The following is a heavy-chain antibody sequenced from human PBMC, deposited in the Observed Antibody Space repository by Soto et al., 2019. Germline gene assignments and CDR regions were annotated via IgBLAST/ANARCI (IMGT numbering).Heavy chain of an antibody. J-gene: IGHJ3*02. V-gene: IGHV4-34*01. D-gene: IGHD6-13*01. CDR1: GGSFSGYY. CDR3: ARASVSSWYDAFDI. Sequence: QVQLQQWGAGLLKPSETLSLTCAVYGGSFSGYYWSWIRQPPGKGLEWIGEINHSGSTNYNPSLKSRVTISVDSSKNQFSLKLSSVTAADTAGYYCARASVSSWYDAFDIWGQGTMVTVSS. CDR2: INHSGST.